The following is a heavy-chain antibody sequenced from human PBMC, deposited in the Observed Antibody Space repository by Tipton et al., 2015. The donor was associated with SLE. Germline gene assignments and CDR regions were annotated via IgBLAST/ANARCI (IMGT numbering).Heavy chain of an antibody. CDR3: ATGDSLDY. CDR1: GGSFSSHY. V-gene: IGHV4-59*11. Sequence: TLSLTCTVSGGSFSSHYWSWIRQPPGKGLEWIGYIYYSGSTNYNPSLKSRVTISVDTSKNQFSLRLNSVTAADTAVYYCATGDSLDYWGQGTLVTVSS. J-gene: IGHJ4*02. D-gene: IGHD2-15*01. CDR2: IYYSGST.